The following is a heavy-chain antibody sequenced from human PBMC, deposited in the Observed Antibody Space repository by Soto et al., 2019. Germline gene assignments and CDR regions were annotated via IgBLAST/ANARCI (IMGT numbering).Heavy chain of an antibody. CDR2: ISYDGSNK. Sequence: QVQLVESGGGVVQPGRSLRLSCAASGFTFSSYAMHWVRQAPGKGLEWVAVISYDGSNKYYADSVKGRFTISRDNSKNTLYLQMNSLRAEDTAVYYCARDLASYGDFDYWGQGTLVTVSS. CDR1: GFTFSSYA. CDR3: ARDLASYGDFDY. J-gene: IGHJ4*02. D-gene: IGHD4-17*01. V-gene: IGHV3-30-3*01.